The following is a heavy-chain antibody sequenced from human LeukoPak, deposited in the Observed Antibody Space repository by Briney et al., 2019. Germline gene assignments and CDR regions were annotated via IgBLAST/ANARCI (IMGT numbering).Heavy chain of an antibody. CDR3: ARGWWFDY. CDR1: GFTFSSYW. D-gene: IGHD2-15*01. CDR2: IKSDGSST. V-gene: IGHV3-74*01. Sequence: PGGSLRLSCAASGFTFSSYWMEWVRQAPGKGLVWVSRIKSDGSSTSYADSVKGRFTISRDNDKNTLYLQMNSLRAEDTAVYYCARGWWFDYWGQGTLVTVSS. J-gene: IGHJ4*02.